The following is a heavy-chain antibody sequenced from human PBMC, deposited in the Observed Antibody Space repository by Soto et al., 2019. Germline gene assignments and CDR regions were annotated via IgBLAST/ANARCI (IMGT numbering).Heavy chain of an antibody. D-gene: IGHD6-19*01. Sequence: ASVKVSCKASGYTFTSYGISWVRQAPGQGLEWMGWISTFNGNTYYAQTLQGRVTMTTDKSTSTAYMELRSLTSDDTAVYYCARAHSSGWDYWGQGTLVTVSS. CDR3: ARAHSSGWDY. V-gene: IGHV1-18*01. CDR2: ISTFNGNT. CDR1: GYTFTSYG. J-gene: IGHJ4*02.